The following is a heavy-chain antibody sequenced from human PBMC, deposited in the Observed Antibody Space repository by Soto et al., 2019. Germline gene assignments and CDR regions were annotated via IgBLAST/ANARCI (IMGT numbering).Heavy chain of an antibody. V-gene: IGHV4-30-2*01. D-gene: IGHD3-22*01. CDR3: ARAIPYYDSSGSPPKDFDY. CDR2: IYHSGST. Sequence: SETLSLTCAVSGGSISSGGYSWNWIRQPPGKGLEWVGCIYHSGSTYYNPSLKSRVTISVDRSKHQFSLNLSSVTAADTAVYYCARAIPYYDSSGSPPKDFDYWGQGTLVTVSS. CDR1: GGSISSGGYS. J-gene: IGHJ4*02.